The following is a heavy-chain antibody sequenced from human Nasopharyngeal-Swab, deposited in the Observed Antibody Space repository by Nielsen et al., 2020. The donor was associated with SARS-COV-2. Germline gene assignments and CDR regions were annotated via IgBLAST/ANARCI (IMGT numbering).Heavy chain of an antibody. CDR3: ATAGNYRFDN. V-gene: IGHV3-74*01. CDR1: EFTLSSYW. D-gene: IGHD1-1*01. CDR2: INPDGNTT. Sequence: ETLSLTCAPSEFTLSSYWMHWVRQAPGKGLVWVSRINPDGNTTNYADSMKGRFTTSRDNARNTLYLHMYSLRDDDTAVYYCATAGNYRFDNWGQGTLVTVSS. J-gene: IGHJ4*02.